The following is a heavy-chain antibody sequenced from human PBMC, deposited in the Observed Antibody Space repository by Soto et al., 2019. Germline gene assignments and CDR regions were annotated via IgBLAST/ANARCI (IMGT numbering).Heavy chain of an antibody. D-gene: IGHD6-13*01. CDR3: ARSSSWYGAFDI. Sequence: PSETLSLTRTVSGGSISSSSYYWGWIRQPPGKGLEWIGSIYYSGSTYYNPSLKSRVTISVDTSKNQFSLKLSSVTAADTAVYYCARSSSWYGAFDIWGQGTMVTVSS. V-gene: IGHV4-39*01. CDR1: GGSISSSSYY. CDR2: IYYSGST. J-gene: IGHJ3*02.